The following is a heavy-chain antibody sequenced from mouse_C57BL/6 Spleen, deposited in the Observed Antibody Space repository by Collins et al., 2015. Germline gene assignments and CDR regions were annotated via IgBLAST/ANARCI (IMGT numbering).Heavy chain of an antibody. Sequence: QVQLKQSGPGLVQPSQSLSITCTVSGFSLTSYGVHWVRQPPGKGLEWLGVIWSGGSTDYNAAFISRLSISKDNSKSQVFFKMNSLQADDTAIYYCARKGAYYGNLYAMDYWGQGTSVTVSS. CDR2: IWSGGST. J-gene: IGHJ4*01. D-gene: IGHD2-10*01. V-gene: IGHV2-4*02. CDR3: ARKGAYYGNLYAMDY. CDR1: GFSLTSYG.